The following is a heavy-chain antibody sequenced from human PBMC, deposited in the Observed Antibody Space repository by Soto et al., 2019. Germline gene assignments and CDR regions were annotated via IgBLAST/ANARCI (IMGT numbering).Heavy chain of an antibody. V-gene: IGHV3-23*01. J-gene: IGHJ4*02. D-gene: IGHD3-22*01. CDR2: ISGSGDRT. Sequence: EVQLLESGGGLVQPGGSLRLSCAASGITISNYPMRWVRQAPGKGLDWVSGISGSGDRTYYADSAKGRFTISKDISRNSLSLQLDSLGVEDTAVYFCVKDDGGYPSTAPQWGQGTLVTVSS. CDR3: VKDDGGYPSTAPQ. CDR1: GITISNYP.